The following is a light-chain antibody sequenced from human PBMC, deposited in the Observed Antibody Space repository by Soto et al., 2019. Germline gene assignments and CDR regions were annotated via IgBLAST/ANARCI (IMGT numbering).Light chain of an antibody. CDR3: SSHAGSINVA. V-gene: IGLV2-8*01. CDR2: EVF. Sequence: QSALIKPPSPSGPLERSFTFSGMESSRNVVGFNYFSWYQQHPAKAPKLMIYEVFKRPSGVPDRFSGSKSGNTASLTVSGLQAEDEADYYCSSHAGSINVAFGGGTKLTVL. CDR1: SRNVVGFNY. J-gene: IGLJ2*01.